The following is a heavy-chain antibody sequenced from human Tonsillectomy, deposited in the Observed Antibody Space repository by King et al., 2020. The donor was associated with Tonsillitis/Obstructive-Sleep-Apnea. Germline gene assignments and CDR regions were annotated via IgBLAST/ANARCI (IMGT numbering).Heavy chain of an antibody. V-gene: IGHV3-9*01. CDR1: GFIFDDNA. CDR3: AKDLYSSGWYDSAGFDL. CDR2: ISWNSGSM. D-gene: IGHD6-19*01. J-gene: IGHJ2*01. Sequence: VQLVESGGGLVQPGRSLRLSCAGSGFIFDDNAMHWVRQAPGKGLEWVSGISWNSGSMGYADSVKGRFTISRDNAKNSLYLQMNSLRVEDTALYYCAKDLYSSGWYDSAGFDLWGRGTLVTVSS.